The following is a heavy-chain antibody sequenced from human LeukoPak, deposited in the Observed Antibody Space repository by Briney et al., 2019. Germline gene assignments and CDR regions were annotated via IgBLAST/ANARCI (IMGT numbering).Heavy chain of an antibody. CDR1: GDTVSSNSAA. J-gene: IGHJ3*01. CDR3: AKGFALDF. CDR2: IYYRSKWYY. Sequence: LSQTPSLTCDISGDTVSSNSAAWDWIRQSPSRGLEWLGRIYYRSKWYYDYAVSVKSRITISPDTSKNQFSLQLNSVTADDTAVYYCAKGFALDFWGQGTMVTVSS. V-gene: IGHV6-1*01.